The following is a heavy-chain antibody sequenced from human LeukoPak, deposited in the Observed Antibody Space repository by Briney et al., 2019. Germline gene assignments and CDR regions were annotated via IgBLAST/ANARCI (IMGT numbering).Heavy chain of an antibody. D-gene: IGHD3-10*01. CDR1: GYTFTGYY. Sequence: ASVKVSCKASGYTFTGYYMHWVRQAPGQGLEWMGRINPNSGGTNYAQKFQGRVTMTRDTSISTAYMELSRLRSDDTAVYYCARSYYYGSGSHDYWGQGTPVTVSS. CDR3: ARSYYYGSGSHDY. J-gene: IGHJ4*02. CDR2: INPNSGGT. V-gene: IGHV1-2*06.